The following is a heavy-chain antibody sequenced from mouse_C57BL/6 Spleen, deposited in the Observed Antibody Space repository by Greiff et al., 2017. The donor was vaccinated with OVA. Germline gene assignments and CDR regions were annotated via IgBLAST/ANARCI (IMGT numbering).Heavy chain of an antibody. CDR2: ISSGGDYI. CDR3: TRAPYDYYAMDY. D-gene: IGHD6-5*01. V-gene: IGHV5-9-1*02. Sequence: EVQGVESGEGLVKPGGSLKLSCAASGFTFSSYAMSWVRQTPEKRLEWVAYISSGGDYIYYADTVKGRFTISRDNARNTLYLQMSSLKSEDTAMYYCTRAPYDYYAMDYWGQGTSVTVSS. CDR1: GFTFSSYA. J-gene: IGHJ4*01.